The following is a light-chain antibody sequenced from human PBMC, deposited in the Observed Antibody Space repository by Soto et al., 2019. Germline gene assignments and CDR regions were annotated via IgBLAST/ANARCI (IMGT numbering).Light chain of an antibody. CDR2: KAS. V-gene: IGKV1-5*03. CDR1: QSISNW. CDR3: QQYNSYSPWT. J-gene: IGKJ1*01. Sequence: IQMTQSPSTLSASVGDRVTITCRSSQSISNWLAWYQQKPGKAPKILIYKASSLESGVPSRFSGSGSGTEFTLTISSLQPDDFATYYCQQYNSYSPWTFGQGTKVDIK.